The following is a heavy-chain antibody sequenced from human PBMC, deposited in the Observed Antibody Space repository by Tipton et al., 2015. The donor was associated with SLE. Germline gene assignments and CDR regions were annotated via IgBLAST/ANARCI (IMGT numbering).Heavy chain of an antibody. CDR1: GGSISSYY. Sequence: LRLSCTVSGGSISSYYWSWIRQHPGKGLEWIGYIYYSGSTNYNPSLKSRVTISVDTSKNQFSLKLSSVTAADTAVYYCARDGEPRGYAFDIWGQGTMVTFSS. D-gene: IGHD3-10*01. CDR2: IYYSGST. CDR3: ARDGEPRGYAFDI. V-gene: IGHV4-59*12. J-gene: IGHJ3*02.